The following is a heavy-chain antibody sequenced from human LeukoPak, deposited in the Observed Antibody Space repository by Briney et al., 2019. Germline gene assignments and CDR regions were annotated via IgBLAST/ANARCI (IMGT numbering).Heavy chain of an antibody. J-gene: IGHJ6*03. CDR1: GYIFTNQW. V-gene: IGHV5-51*01. CDR3: ARRGRAYSGSYMDV. CDR2: IYPGDSDT. Sequence: GESLKISCMGSGYIFTNQWIGWVRQMPGKGLEWMGIIYPGDSDTRYSPSFQGQVTISADKSISTAYLQWSSLKASDTAIYYCARRGRAYSGSYMDVWGEGTTVTVSS. D-gene: IGHD5-12*01.